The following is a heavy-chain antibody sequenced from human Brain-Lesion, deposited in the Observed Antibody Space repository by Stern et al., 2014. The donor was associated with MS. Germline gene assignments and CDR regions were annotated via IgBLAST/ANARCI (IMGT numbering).Heavy chain of an antibody. J-gene: IGHJ4*02. V-gene: IGHV1-24*01. CDR3: ATLSPGAGGNYYRHFDY. CDR1: GYTLTELS. Sequence: QVQLVQSGAEVKKPGASVKVSCKASGYTLTELSMHWVRQAPRKGLEWMGGFDPEDGETIYAQKFQGRVTMTEDTSTDTAYMELSSLRSEDTAVYYCATLSPGAGGNYYRHFDYWGQGTLFTVSS. CDR2: FDPEDGET. D-gene: IGHD1-26*01.